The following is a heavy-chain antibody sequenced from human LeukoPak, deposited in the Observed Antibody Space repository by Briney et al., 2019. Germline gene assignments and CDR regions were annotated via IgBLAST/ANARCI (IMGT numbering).Heavy chain of an antibody. D-gene: IGHD6-19*01. J-gene: IGHJ4*02. CDR1: GLTFTNYG. V-gene: IGHV3-23*01. CDR3: AGSSGWWAHDY. Sequence: GGSLTLSCAASGLTFTNYGMTWVRQAPGKGLEWVSSISGSGSDTYYADSVKGRFTISRDNSKNTLYGQMVSLRAEDTAIYYCAGSSGWWAHDYWGQGTLVTVSS. CDR2: ISGSGSDT.